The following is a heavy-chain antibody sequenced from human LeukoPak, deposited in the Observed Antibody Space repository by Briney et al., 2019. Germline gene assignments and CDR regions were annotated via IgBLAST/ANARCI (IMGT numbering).Heavy chain of an antibody. D-gene: IGHD1-14*01. CDR2: INYDGTTT. J-gene: IGHJ4*02. CDR1: GFNFSSYW. CDR3: ANLETGY. Sequence: TGGSLRLSCAASGFNFSSYWMHWVRQAPGKGLVWISRINYDGTTTSYADSVKGRFTISRDNSKNTLYLQMNSLRAEDTAVYYCANLETGYWGQGTLVSVSS. V-gene: IGHV3-74*01.